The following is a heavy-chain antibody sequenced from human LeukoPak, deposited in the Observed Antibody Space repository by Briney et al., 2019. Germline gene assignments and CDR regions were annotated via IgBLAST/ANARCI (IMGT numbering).Heavy chain of an antibody. CDR3: ARYNSNYGWFDP. J-gene: IGHJ5*02. V-gene: IGHV4-4*07. Sequence: SETLPLTCTVSGGSISSYYWSWIRQPAGKGLEWIGRIYTSGSTNYNPSLKSRVTMSVDTSKNQFSLKLSSVTAADTAVYYCARYNSNYGWFDPWGQGTLVTVSS. D-gene: IGHD4-11*01. CDR1: GGSISSYY. CDR2: IYTSGST.